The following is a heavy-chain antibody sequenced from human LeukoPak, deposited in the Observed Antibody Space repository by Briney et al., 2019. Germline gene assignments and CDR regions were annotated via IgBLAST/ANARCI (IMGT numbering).Heavy chain of an antibody. V-gene: IGHV4-30-4*01. CDR1: GGSISSGDYY. J-gene: IGHJ6*02. D-gene: IGHD5-18*01. CDR2: IYYSGST. CDR3: ASGYSYGYPYGMDV. Sequence: PSQTLSLTCTVSGGSISSGDYYWSWIRQPPGKGLEWIGYIYYSGSTYYNPSLKSRVTISVDTSKNQFSLKLSSVTPADTAVYYCASGYSYGYPYGMDVWGQGTTVTVSS.